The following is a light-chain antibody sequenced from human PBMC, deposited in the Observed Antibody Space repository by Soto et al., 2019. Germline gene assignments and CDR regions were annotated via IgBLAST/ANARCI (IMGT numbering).Light chain of an antibody. CDR1: QTISTY. V-gene: IGKV1-39*01. CDR3: QQSLGIPYT. Sequence: DIQMTQSPSALSASVGDRVPITCRASQTISTYLNWYQQKPGKAPKLLIYSAATLQSGVPSRFSGSGSGTDFTLTIISLQPEDFATYYCQQSLGIPYTFGQGTRLESK. J-gene: IGKJ2*01. CDR2: SAA.